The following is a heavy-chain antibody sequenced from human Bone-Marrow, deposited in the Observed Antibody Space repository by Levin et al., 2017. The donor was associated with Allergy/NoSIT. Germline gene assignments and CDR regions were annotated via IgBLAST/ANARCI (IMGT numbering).Heavy chain of an antibody. CDR2: INSDGSST. CDR1: GFTFSSYW. Sequence: ASVKVSCAASGFTFSSYWMHWVRQAPGKGLVWVSRINSDGSSTSYADSVKGRFTISRDNAKNTLYLQMNSLRAEDTAVYYCARGPPFRYCSSTSCLGHYYMDVWGKGTTVTVSS. J-gene: IGHJ6*03. CDR3: ARGPPFRYCSSTSCLGHYYMDV. D-gene: IGHD2-2*01. V-gene: IGHV3-74*01.